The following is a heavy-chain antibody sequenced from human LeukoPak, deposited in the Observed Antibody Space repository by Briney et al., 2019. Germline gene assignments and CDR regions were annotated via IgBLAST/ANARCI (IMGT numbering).Heavy chain of an antibody. CDR2: ISYDGSNK. CDR1: GFTFSSYA. V-gene: IGHV3-30*04. D-gene: IGHD2-15*01. Sequence: GGSLRLSCAASGFTFSSYAMHWVRQAPGKGLERVALISYDGSNKYYADSVKGRFTISRDNSKNTLYLQMNSLRAEDTAVYYCARSPVIYCSGGSGECYFDYWGQGTLVTVSS. CDR3: ARSPVIYCSGGSGECYFDY. J-gene: IGHJ4*02.